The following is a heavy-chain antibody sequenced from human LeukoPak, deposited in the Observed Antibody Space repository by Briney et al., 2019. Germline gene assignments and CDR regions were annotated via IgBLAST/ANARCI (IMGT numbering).Heavy chain of an antibody. J-gene: IGHJ6*02. D-gene: IGHD3-9*01. CDR1: GGSFSGYY. CDR3: VRQKTAPPIYEYYGMDV. Sequence: SETLSLTCAVYGGSFSGYYWSWIRQPPGKGLEWIGEINHSGSTNYNPSLKSRVTISVDTSKNQFSLKLSSVTAADTAVYYCVRQKTAPPIYEYYGMDVWGQGTTVTVSS. V-gene: IGHV4-34*01. CDR2: INHSGST.